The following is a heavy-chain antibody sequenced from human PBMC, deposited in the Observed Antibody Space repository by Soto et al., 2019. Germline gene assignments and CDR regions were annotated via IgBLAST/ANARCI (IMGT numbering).Heavy chain of an antibody. V-gene: IGHV4-61*01. J-gene: IGHJ5*02. CDR1: GGSVSSGSYY. Sequence: SETLSLTCTVSGGSVSSGSYYWSWIRQPPGKGLEWIGYIYYSGSTNYNPSLKSRVTISVDTSKNQFSLKLSSVTAADTAVYYCARDPLARGSPRSWGQGTLVTVSS. CDR3: ARDPLARGSPRS. D-gene: IGHD1-26*01. CDR2: IYYSGST.